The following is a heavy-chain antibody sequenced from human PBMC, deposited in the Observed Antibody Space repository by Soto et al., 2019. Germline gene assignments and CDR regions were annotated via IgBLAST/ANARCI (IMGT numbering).Heavy chain of an antibody. J-gene: IGHJ4*02. Sequence: QVQLQQWGAGLLKPSETLSLTCAVYGGSFSGYYWSWIRQPPGKGLEWIGEINHSGSTNYNPSLKSRVTISVDTSKNQFSLKLSSVTAADTAVYYCARSRSFGDGSGSYQYCGQGTLVTVSS. CDR3: ARSRSFGDGSGSYQY. CDR1: GGSFSGYY. V-gene: IGHV4-34*01. CDR2: INHSGST. D-gene: IGHD3-10*01.